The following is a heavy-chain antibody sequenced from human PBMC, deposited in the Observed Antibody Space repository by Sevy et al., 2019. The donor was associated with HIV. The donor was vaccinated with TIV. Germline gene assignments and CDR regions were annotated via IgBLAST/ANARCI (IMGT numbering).Heavy chain of an antibody. D-gene: IGHD6-19*01. CDR2: MSPGDSDP. J-gene: IGHJ4*02. CDR1: AYTFTTHW. CDR3: ARLDSYSIGWSPRYYFDY. Sequence: GESLKISCKGSAYTFTTHWIGWVRPMPGKGLEWMGIMSPGDSDPRYSPSFQGQVTMSVDKSASTAYLQWHSLETSDTAIYYCARLDSYSIGWSPRYYFDYWGQGTLVTVSS. V-gene: IGHV5-51*01.